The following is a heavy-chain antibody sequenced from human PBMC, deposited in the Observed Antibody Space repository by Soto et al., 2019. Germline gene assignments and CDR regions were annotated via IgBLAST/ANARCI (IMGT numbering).Heavy chain of an antibody. J-gene: IGHJ4*02. CDR2: INPNSGGT. D-gene: IGHD3-16*02. Sequence: QVQLVQSGAEVKKPGASVKVSCKASGYTFTGYYMHWVRQAPGQGLEWMGWINPNSGGTNYAQKFQGRVTMTRDTSISTAYMELSRLRSDDTAVYYCAREKASSYDYVWGSYRYSHFDYWGQGTLVTVSS. V-gene: IGHV1-2*02. CDR1: GYTFTGYY. CDR3: AREKASSYDYVWGSYRYSHFDY.